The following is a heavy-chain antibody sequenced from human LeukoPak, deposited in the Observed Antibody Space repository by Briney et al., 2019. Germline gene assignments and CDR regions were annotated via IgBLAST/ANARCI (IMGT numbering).Heavy chain of an antibody. D-gene: IGHD6-13*01. Sequence: SETLSLTCAVYGGSLSGYYWSWIRQPPGKGLEWIGEINHSGSTNYNPSLKSRVTISVDTSKNQFSLKLSSVTAADTAVYYCAQAAAGTRWFDPWGQGTLVTVPS. CDR2: INHSGST. J-gene: IGHJ5*02. CDR1: GGSLSGYY. V-gene: IGHV4-34*01. CDR3: AQAAAGTRWFDP.